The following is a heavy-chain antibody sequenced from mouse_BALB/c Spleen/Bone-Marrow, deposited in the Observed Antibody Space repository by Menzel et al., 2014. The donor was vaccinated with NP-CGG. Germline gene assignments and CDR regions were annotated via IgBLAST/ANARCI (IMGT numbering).Heavy chain of an antibody. CDR3: VRWTTYPLMDY. Sequence: EVMLVESGGGLVKPGGSLKLSCAASGFTFSSYAMSWVRQTPGKRLEWVASISSAGSTYYPNSVKGRFTVSRDNARNILYLQMSSLRSEDTAMYYCVRWTTYPLMDYWGQGTSVTVSS. CDR2: ISSAGST. D-gene: IGHD5-5*01. CDR1: GFTFSSYA. V-gene: IGHV5-6-5*01. J-gene: IGHJ4*01.